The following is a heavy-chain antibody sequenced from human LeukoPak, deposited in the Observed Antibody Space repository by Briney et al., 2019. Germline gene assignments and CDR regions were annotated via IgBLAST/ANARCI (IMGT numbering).Heavy chain of an antibody. CDR1: GGSISSYY. Sequence: SETLSLTCTVSGGSISSYYWSWIRQPPGKGLEWIGRIYTSGSTNYNPSLKSRVTMSVDTSKNQFSLKLSSVTAADTAVYYCARAKVDYYYYYYMDVWGKGTTVTVSS. J-gene: IGHJ6*03. CDR3: ARAKVDYYYYYYMDV. V-gene: IGHV4-4*07. CDR2: IYTSGST. D-gene: IGHD3-9*01.